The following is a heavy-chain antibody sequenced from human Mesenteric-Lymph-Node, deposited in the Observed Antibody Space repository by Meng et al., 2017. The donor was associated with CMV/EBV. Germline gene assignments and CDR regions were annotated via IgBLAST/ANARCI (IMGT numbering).Heavy chain of an antibody. CDR2: IKSKTYGGKT. D-gene: IGHD2-15*01. CDR3: TTDLYSG. CDR1: GFTFSNAW. V-gene: IGHV3-15*01. Sequence: LSLTCSAYGFTFSNAWMSWVRQAPGKGLEWVGRIKSKTYGGKTDYTAPVKGRFTISRDDSKTTLYLQMDSLKTGDTAVYYCTTDLYSGWGQGTLVTVSS. J-gene: IGHJ4*02.